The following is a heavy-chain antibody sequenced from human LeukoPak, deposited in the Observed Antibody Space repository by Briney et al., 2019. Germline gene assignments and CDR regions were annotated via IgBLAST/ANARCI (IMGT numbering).Heavy chain of an antibody. J-gene: IGHJ3*02. D-gene: IGHD3-16*02. CDR1: GGSFSGYY. V-gene: IGHV4-34*01. CDR2: INHSGST. Sequence: SETLSLTCAVYGGSFSGYYWSWLRQPPGKGLEWIGEINHSGSTNYNPSLKSRVTISVDTSKNQFSLKLSSVTAADTAVYYCARGTLDYDYVWGSYRYAFDIWGQGTMVTVSS. CDR3: ARGTLDYDYVWGSYRYAFDI.